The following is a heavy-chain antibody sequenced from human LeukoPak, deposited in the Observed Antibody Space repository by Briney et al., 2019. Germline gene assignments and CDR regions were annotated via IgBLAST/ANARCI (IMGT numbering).Heavy chain of an antibody. D-gene: IGHD3-10*01. CDR3: AREPMVRGVKGGFDY. CDR2: ISSSSSYT. J-gene: IGHJ4*02. CDR1: GFTFSSYS. V-gene: IGHV3-21*01. Sequence: GGSLRLFCAASGFTFSSYSMNWGRQAPGKGLEWVSSISSSSSYTYYADSVKGRFTISRDNAKNSLYLQMNSLRAEDTAVYYCAREPMVRGVKGGFDYWGQGTLVTVSS.